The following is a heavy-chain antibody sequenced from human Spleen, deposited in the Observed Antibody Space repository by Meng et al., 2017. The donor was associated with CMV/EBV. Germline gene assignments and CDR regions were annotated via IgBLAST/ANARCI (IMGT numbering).Heavy chain of an antibody. CDR2: ISSTGNTI. Sequence: GESLKISCAASGLTFSSSEINLDRQAPGKGLEWVAYISSTGNTIYYTDSVKGRCTISRDNAQNSVYLQLNSLRADDTAVYYCAREKIFGDYFDFWGQGALVTVSS. J-gene: IGHJ4*02. D-gene: IGHD3-10*01. CDR3: AREKIFGDYFDF. V-gene: IGHV3-48*03. CDR1: GLTFSSSE.